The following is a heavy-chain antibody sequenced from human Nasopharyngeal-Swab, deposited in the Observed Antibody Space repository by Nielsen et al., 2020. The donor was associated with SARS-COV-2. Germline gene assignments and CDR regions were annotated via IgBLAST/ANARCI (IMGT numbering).Heavy chain of an antibody. D-gene: IGHD1-1*01. CDR3: ARDKRPTSMDL. CDR1: GGSINSDY. V-gene: IGHV4-4*07. J-gene: IGHJ6*02. Sequence: ESLKISCNVSGGSINSDYWSWIRQPAGKGLEWIGRIYSSGSTNYNPSLKSRVTMSVDKSNNQVSLKLSSVTAADTAVYYCARDKRPTSMDLWGQGTTVTVSS. CDR2: IYSSGST.